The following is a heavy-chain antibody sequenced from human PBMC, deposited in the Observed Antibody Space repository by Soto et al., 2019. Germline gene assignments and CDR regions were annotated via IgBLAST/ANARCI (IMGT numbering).Heavy chain of an antibody. V-gene: IGHV4-31*03. D-gene: IGHD6-19*01. Sequence: PSETLSLTCTVSGGSISSGGYYWSWIRQHPGKGLEWIGYIYYSGSTYYNPSLKSRVTISVDTSKNQFSLKLSSVTAADTAVYYCASAGYSSGWLDYWGQGTLVTVSS. CDR2: IYYSGST. J-gene: IGHJ4*02. CDR3: ASAGYSSGWLDY. CDR1: GGSISSGGYY.